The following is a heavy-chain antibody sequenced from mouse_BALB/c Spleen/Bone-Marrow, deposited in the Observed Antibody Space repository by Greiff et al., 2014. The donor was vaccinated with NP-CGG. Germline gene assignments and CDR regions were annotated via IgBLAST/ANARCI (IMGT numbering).Heavy chain of an antibody. CDR1: EFTFSDYY. CDR2: ISYGGGST. Sequence: EVKLVESGGGLVQPGGSLKLSCATSEFTFSDYYMYWVRQTPEKRLEWVAYISYGGGSTYYPDTVKGRFTISRDNAKNTLYLQMSRLKSEDTAMYYCARAYYGYALAWLAYWGQGTLVTVSA. D-gene: IGHD2-14*01. V-gene: IGHV5-12*02. CDR3: ARAYYGYALAWLAY. J-gene: IGHJ3*01.